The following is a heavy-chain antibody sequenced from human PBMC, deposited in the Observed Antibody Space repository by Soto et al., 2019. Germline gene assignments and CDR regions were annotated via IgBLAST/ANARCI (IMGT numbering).Heavy chain of an antibody. CDR1: GCSILSFY. Sequence: SENLSLISPVTGCSILSFYGSWIRHLPGKGLELIGFIFYSGSTNYNPSLKCRLTFSVDPSKNQISLRLTFVTAADSAVYYCAREGGGSRFDYWGQGTLVTVS. CDR2: IFYSGST. J-gene: IGHJ4*02. D-gene: IGHD3-16*01. V-gene: IGHV4-59*01. CDR3: AREGGGSRFDY.